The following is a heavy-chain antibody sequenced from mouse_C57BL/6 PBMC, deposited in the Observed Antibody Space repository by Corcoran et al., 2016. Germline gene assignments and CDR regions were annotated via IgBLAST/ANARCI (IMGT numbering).Heavy chain of an antibody. Sequence: QVTLKESGPGILQSSQTLSLTCSFSGFSLRTSGMGVSWIRQPSGKGLEWLAHIYWDDDKRYNPSLQSRLPISKDTSRNQVFLKITSVDTADTATYYCARRNYGSSYGYFDVWGTGTTVTVSS. CDR3: ARRNYGSSYGYFDV. CDR1: GFSLRTSGMG. J-gene: IGHJ1*03. V-gene: IGHV8-12*01. D-gene: IGHD1-1*01. CDR2: IYWDDDK.